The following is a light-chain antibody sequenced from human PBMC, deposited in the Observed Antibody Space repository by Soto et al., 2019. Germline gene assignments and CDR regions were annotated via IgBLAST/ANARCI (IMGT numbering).Light chain of an antibody. V-gene: IGKV3-20*01. J-gene: IGKJ4*01. Sequence: EIVLTQSPGTLPLSPGETATLSCRARQTVRSTYLAWYQQKPGQAPRLLIYGASTRATGIPDRFSGSGSGTDFTLTISRLEPEDFAVYYCQQFGTSPPVTFGGGTKVE. CDR1: QTVRSTY. CDR3: QQFGTSPPVT. CDR2: GAS.